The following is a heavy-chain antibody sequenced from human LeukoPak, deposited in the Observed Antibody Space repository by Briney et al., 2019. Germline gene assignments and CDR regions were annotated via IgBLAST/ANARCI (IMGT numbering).Heavy chain of an antibody. J-gene: IGHJ4*02. D-gene: IGHD1-26*01. CDR2: IYYSGST. Sequence: SETLSLTCTVSGGSIRSYYWSWIRQPPGKGLEWIGYIYYSGSTKYNPSLKSRVTISVDTSKNQFSLNVSSVTAADTAVYYCATRRVGATGFGYWGQGTLVTVSS. CDR3: ATRRVGATGFGY. V-gene: IGHV4-59*08. CDR1: GGSIRSYY.